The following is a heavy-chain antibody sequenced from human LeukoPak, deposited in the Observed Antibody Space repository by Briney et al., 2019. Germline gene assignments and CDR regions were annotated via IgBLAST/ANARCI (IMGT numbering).Heavy chain of an antibody. CDR1: GFTFSSYA. CDR3: TSPCSSTSCSGANYYYYYMDV. Sequence: PGGSLRLSCAASGFTFSSYAMSWVRQAPGKGLEWVSAISGSGGSTYYADSVKGRFTISRDNSKNTLYLQMNSLRAEDTAVYYCTSPCSSTSCSGANYYYYYMDVWGKGTTVTVSS. D-gene: IGHD2-2*01. V-gene: IGHV3-23*01. CDR2: ISGSGGST. J-gene: IGHJ6*03.